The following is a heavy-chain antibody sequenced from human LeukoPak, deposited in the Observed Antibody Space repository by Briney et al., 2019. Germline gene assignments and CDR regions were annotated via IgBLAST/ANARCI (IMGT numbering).Heavy chain of an antibody. V-gene: IGHV3-23*01. J-gene: IGHJ4*02. CDR3: ARGTMVRGVINYFDY. CDR2: ISGSGDST. D-gene: IGHD3-10*01. Sequence: PGGSLGLSCAASGFTFSSYAMNWVRQAPGKGLEWVSGISGSGDSTYYADSVKGRFTISRDKSKNTLFLQMNSLRAEDTAVYYCARGTMVRGVINYFDYWGQGTLVTVSS. CDR1: GFTFSSYA.